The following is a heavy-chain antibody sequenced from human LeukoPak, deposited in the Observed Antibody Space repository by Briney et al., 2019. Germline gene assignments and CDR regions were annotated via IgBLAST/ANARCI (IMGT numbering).Heavy chain of an antibody. CDR2: IYSSGST. CDR3: ARGLGGDYPYYYYYMDV. Sequence: SETLSLTCTVSGGSIRGYYWSWIRQPPGKGLEWIGYIYSSGSTNYNPSLKSRVTISVDTSKNQFSLKLSSVTAADTAVYYCARGLGGDYPYYYYYMDVWGKGTTVTISS. V-gene: IGHV4-59*01. CDR1: GGSIRGYY. J-gene: IGHJ6*03. D-gene: IGHD4-17*01.